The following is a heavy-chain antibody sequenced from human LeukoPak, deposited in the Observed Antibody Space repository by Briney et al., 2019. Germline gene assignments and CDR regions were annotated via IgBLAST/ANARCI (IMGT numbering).Heavy chain of an antibody. V-gene: IGHV3-48*02. CDR1: GYTFNTYA. Sequence: ASVKVSCKASGYTFNTYAMNWVRQAPGKGLEWVSYISRSSDAIYYADSVKGRFTISRDNARKSLYLQMNSLRDEDTAVYYCARAYYDSSGNFYYGFDVWGQGTTVTVSS. CDR2: ISRSSDAI. J-gene: IGHJ6*02. CDR3: ARAYYDSSGNFYYGFDV. D-gene: IGHD3-22*01.